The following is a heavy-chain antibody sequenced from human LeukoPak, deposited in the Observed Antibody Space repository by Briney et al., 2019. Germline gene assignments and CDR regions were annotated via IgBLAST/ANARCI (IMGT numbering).Heavy chain of an antibody. CDR2: ITNSGGAT. Sequence: GGSLGLSCEASGFTFNNYAMSWVRQAPGKGPDWVSTITNSGGATYYADSVKGRFTISRDNSQKTLYLEMNSLRAEDTAVYYCVKYSRYFDYWGQGTLVTVSS. CDR3: VKYSRYFDY. D-gene: IGHD2-15*01. V-gene: IGHV3-23*01. CDR1: GFTFNNYA. J-gene: IGHJ4*02.